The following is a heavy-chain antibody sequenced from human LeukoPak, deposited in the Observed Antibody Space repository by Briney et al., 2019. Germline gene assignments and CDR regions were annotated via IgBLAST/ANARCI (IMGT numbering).Heavy chain of an antibody. D-gene: IGHD5-18*01. CDR2: ISYDGSNK. CDR1: GFTFSSYA. CDR3: ARDQAGYSYGNYFDY. J-gene: IGHJ4*02. Sequence: PGRSLRLSCAASGFTFSSYAVHWVRQAPGKGLEWVAVISYDGSNKYYADSVKGRFTISRDNSKNTLYLQMNSLRAEDTAVYYCARDQAGYSYGNYFDYWGQGTLVTVSS. V-gene: IGHV3-30*04.